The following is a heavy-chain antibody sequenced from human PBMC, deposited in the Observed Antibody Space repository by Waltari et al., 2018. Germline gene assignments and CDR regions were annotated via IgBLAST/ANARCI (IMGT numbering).Heavy chain of an antibody. CDR1: DGSIRSYY. J-gene: IGHJ4*02. Sequence: QVQLQESGPGLVKPSETLSLTCTVSDGSIRSYYWSWIRQPAGKGLEWIGRIYTSGSTNYNPSLKRRVTMSVDTSKNHVSLKLNSVTAADTAVYYCARTSGWYGGYYFDYWGQGTLVTVSS. CDR3: ARTSGWYGGYYFDY. V-gene: IGHV4-4*07. CDR2: IYTSGST. D-gene: IGHD6-19*01.